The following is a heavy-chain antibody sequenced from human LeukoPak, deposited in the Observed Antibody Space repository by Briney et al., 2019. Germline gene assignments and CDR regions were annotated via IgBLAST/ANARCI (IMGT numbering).Heavy chain of an antibody. CDR2: IYYSGST. D-gene: IGHD2-15*01. V-gene: IGHV4-39*01. CDR3: ARCSGGSCSYDY. Sequence: SETLSLTCTVSGGSISSSSYYWGWIRQPPGKGLEWIGSIYYSGSTYYNPSLKSRVTIFVDTSKNQFSLKLSSVTAADTAVYYCARCSGGSCSYDYWGQGTLVTVSS. J-gene: IGHJ4*02. CDR1: GGSISSSSYY.